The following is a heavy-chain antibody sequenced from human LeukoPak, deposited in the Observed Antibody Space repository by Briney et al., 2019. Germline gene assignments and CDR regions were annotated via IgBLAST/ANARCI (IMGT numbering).Heavy chain of an antibody. CDR2: IYYSGST. V-gene: IGHV4-59*11. CDR3: ARDFGEYYYDSSGYSAFDI. J-gene: IGHJ3*02. Sequence: SETLSLTCTVSGGSISSHYWSWIRQPPGKGLEWIGYIYYSGSTNYNPSLKSRVTIPVDTSKNQFSLKLSSVTAADTAVYYCARDFGEYYYDSSGYSAFDIWGQGTMVTVSS. CDR1: GGSISSHY. D-gene: IGHD3-22*01.